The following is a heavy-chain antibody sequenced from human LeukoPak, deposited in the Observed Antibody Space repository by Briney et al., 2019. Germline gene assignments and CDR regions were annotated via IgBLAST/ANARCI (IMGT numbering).Heavy chain of an antibody. CDR2: INPNSGGT. CDR1: GYTFTGYY. CDR3: ARDCSSTSCYEGWFDP. Sequence: ASVKVSCKASGYTFTGYYMHWVRQAPGQGLEWMGWINPNSGGTSYAQKFQGRVTMTRDTSISTAYMELSRLRSDDTAVYYCARDCSSTSCYEGWFDPWGQGTLVTVSS. D-gene: IGHD2-2*01. V-gene: IGHV1-2*02. J-gene: IGHJ5*02.